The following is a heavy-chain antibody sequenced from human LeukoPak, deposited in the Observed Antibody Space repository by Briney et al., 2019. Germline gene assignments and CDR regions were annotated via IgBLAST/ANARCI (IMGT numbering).Heavy chain of an antibody. CDR2: ISASGQTI. J-gene: IGHJ3*02. V-gene: IGHV3-48*03. Sequence: GGSLRLSCAASGFSFSTYEFHWVRHAPGKGLEWVSYISASGQTIYYADSVRGRFTTSRDNAKNSLYLQMNSLGAEDTAVYHCARDRDVDYGNDGFDIWGQGTTVTVSS. CDR3: ARDRDVDYGNDGFDI. CDR1: GFSFSTYE. D-gene: IGHD4/OR15-4a*01.